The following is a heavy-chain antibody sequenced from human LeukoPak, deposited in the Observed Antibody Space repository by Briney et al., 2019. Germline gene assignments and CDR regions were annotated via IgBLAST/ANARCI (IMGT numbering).Heavy chain of an antibody. CDR1: GFTFSSYS. V-gene: IGHV3-21*01. CDR3: ARSAVGYYDSSGYYLYYFDY. CDR2: ISSSSSYI. J-gene: IGHJ4*02. Sequence: PGGSLRLFCAASGFTFSSYSMNWVRQAPGKGLEWVSSISSSSSYIYYADSVKGRFTISRDNAKNSLYLQMNSLRAEDTAVYYCARSAVGYYDSSGYYLYYFDYWGQGTLVTVSS. D-gene: IGHD3-22*01.